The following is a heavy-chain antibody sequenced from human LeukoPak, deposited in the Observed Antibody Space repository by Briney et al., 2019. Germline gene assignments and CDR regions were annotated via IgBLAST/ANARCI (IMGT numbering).Heavy chain of an antibody. D-gene: IGHD1-26*01. CDR1: GGTFSSYA. V-gene: IGHV1-69*05. CDR3: AESGSYELTWWFDP. CDR2: IIPIFGTA. Sequence: SVKVSCKASGGTFSSYAISWVRRAPGQGLEWMGRIIPIFGTANYAQKFQGRVTITTDESTSTAYMELSSLRSEDTAVYYCAESGSYELTWWFDPWGQGTLVTVSS. J-gene: IGHJ5*02.